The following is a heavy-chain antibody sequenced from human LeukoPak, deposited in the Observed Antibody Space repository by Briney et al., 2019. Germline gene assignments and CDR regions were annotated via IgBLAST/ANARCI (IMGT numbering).Heavy chain of an antibody. CDR1: GFTFSSYG. J-gene: IGHJ3*02. CDR2: IRHDGSNK. Sequence: GGSLRLSCAASGFTFSSYGMHWVRQAPGKGLEWVAFIRHDGSNKYYADSVKGRFTISRDNSKNTLYLQMNSLRAEDTAVYYCAKELGGIAVAGTIEDAFDIWGQGTMVTVSS. V-gene: IGHV3-30*02. CDR3: AKELGGIAVAGTIEDAFDI. D-gene: IGHD6-19*01.